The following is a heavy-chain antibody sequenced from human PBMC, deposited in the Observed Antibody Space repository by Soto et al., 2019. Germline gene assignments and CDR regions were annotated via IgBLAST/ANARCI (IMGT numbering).Heavy chain of an antibody. CDR3: AKWGTTVTTGLDY. CDR2: ISYDGSNK. Sequence: QVQLVECGGGVVQPGRSLRLSCAASGFTFSSYGMHWVRQAPGKGLEWVAVISYDGSNKYYADSVKGRFTISRDNSKNTLYLQINSLRAEDTAVYYCAKWGTTVTTGLDYWGQAPLVTVSS. J-gene: IGHJ4*02. V-gene: IGHV3-30*18. CDR1: GFTFSSYG. D-gene: IGHD4-17*01.